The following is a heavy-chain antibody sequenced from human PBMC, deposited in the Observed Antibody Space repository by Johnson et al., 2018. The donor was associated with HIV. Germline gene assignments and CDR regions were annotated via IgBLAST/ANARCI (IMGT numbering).Heavy chain of an antibody. CDR3: ARRCSIAAHPSCVLDAFDI. J-gene: IGHJ3*02. D-gene: IGHD6-6*01. CDR1: GFTFSSYA. CDR2: ISGSGGST. Sequence: EVQVVESGGGLVKPGGSLRLSCAASGFTFSSYAMSWVRQAPGKGLEWVSAISGSGGSTYYADSVKGRFTISRDNSKNTLYLQMNSLRAEDTAVYYCARRCSIAAHPSCVLDAFDIWGQGTMVTVSS. V-gene: IGHV3-23*04.